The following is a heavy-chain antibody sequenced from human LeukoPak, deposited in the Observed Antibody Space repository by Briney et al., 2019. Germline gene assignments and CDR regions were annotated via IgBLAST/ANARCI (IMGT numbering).Heavy chain of an antibody. CDR1: GGTFSSYA. D-gene: IGHD3-22*01. J-gene: IGHJ4*02. Sequence: SVKVSCKASGGTFSSYAISWVRQAPGQGLEWMGGIIPIFGTANYAQKFQGRATITADESTSTAYMELSSLRSEDTAVYYCARSSRKYYYDSSGYYLSWGQGTLVTVSS. V-gene: IGHV1-69*01. CDR3: ARSSRKYYYDSSGYYLS. CDR2: IIPIFGTA.